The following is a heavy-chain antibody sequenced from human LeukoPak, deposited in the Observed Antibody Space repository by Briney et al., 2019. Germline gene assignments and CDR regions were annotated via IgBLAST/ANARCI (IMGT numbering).Heavy chain of an antibody. CDR1: GGSISSGGYY. V-gene: IGHV4-31*03. Sequence: SETLSLTCTVSGGSISSGGYYRSWIRQHPGKGREWIGYIYYSGSTYYNPSLKSRVTISVDTSKNQFSLKLSSVTAADTAVYCCARPQYGVGGYNWFDPWGQGTLVTVSS. D-gene: IGHD2-8*01. CDR2: IYYSGST. J-gene: IGHJ5*02. CDR3: ARPQYGVGGYNWFDP.